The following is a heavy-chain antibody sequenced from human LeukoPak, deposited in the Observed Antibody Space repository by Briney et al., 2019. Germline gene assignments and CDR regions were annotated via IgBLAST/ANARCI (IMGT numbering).Heavy chain of an antibody. Sequence: SETLSLTCTVSGGSISSSSYYWGWIRQPPGKGLGWIGSIYYSGSTYYNPSLKSRVTISVDTSKNQFSLKLSSVTAADTAVYYCARRYEVDAVAGTDYWGQGTLVTVSS. CDR3: ARRYEVDAVAGTDY. V-gene: IGHV4-39*01. CDR2: IYYSGST. D-gene: IGHD6-19*01. J-gene: IGHJ4*02. CDR1: GGSISSSSYY.